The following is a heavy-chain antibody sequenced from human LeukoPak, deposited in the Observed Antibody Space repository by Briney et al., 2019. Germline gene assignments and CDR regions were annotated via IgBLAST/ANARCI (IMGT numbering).Heavy chain of an antibody. CDR1: EFVFSSLA. Sequence: GGSLRLSCVASEFVFSSLAMIWVRQAPGKGLEWISSITSSSSDIFYADSVRGRFTISRDNANDALHLQMNSLRAEDTAVYYCARVFWETVNTGYYSDFWGQGTLVTVSS. D-gene: IGHD3-22*01. CDR2: ITSSSSDI. J-gene: IGHJ4*02. V-gene: IGHV3-21*01. CDR3: ARVFWETVNTGYYSDF.